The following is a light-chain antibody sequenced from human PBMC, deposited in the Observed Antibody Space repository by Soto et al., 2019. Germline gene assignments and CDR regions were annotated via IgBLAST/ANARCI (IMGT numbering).Light chain of an antibody. J-gene: IGKJ4*01. Sequence: EIVLTQSSAILSLSPGERATLSCRASQSVSTYLAWFQQKLGQPPRLLIYDASKRATGVPARFSGSGSGTDFTLTIISLEPEDVAVYYCQQRSNLVTFGGGTKLEI. V-gene: IGKV3-11*01. CDR2: DAS. CDR3: QQRSNLVT. CDR1: QSVSTY.